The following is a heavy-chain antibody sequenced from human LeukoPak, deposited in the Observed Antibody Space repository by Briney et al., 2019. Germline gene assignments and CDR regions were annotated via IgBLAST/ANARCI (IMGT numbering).Heavy chain of an antibody. D-gene: IGHD1-26*01. CDR2: ISSSSSYI. Sequence: GGSLRLSCAASGFIITDWPLSWVRQAPGKGLEWVSSISSSSSYIYYADSVKGRFTISRDNAKNSLYLQMNSLRAEDTAVYYCARAMGATFPFDYWGQGTLVTVSS. CDR3: ARAMGATFPFDY. V-gene: IGHV3-21*01. J-gene: IGHJ4*02. CDR1: GFIITDWP.